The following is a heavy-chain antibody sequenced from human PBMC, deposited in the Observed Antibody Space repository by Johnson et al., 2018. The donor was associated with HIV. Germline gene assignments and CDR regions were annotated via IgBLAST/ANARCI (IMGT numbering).Heavy chain of an antibody. CDR3: LIRDAFEI. D-gene: IGHD2-8*01. V-gene: IGHV3-13*01. CDR1: GFTFSSYD. CDR2: IGTAGDT. J-gene: IGHJ3*02. Sequence: VQLVESGGGLVKPGGSLRLSCAASGFTFSSYDMHWVRQATGKGLEWVSAIGTAGDTYYPDSVKGRFTISRDNSKNTLYLQMNSLRAEDTAVYYCLIRDAFEIGGQGTMVTVSS.